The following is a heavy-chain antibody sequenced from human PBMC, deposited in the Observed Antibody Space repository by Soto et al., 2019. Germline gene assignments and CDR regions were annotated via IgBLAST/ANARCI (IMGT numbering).Heavy chain of an antibody. CDR2: ISAYNGNT. V-gene: IGHV1-18*01. J-gene: IGHJ4*02. Sequence: EASVKVSCKASGYTFTSYGISWVRQAPGQGLEWMGWISAYNGNTNYAQKLQGRVTMTTDTSTSTAYMELRSLRSDDTAVYYCARNPYYDILTGYYEGYYFDYWGQGTLVTVSS. CDR3: ARNPYYDILTGYYEGYYFDY. CDR1: GYTFTSYG. D-gene: IGHD3-9*01.